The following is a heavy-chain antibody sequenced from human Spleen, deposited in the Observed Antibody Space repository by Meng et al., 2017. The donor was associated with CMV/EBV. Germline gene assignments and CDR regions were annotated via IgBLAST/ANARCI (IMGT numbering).Heavy chain of an antibody. V-gene: IGHV3-49*04. CDR1: GFTFSSYS. D-gene: IGHD2-15*01. CDR3: TRVGGYCSGGSCNSYYYYGLDV. CDR2: TRSKAYGGTI. J-gene: IGHJ6*02. Sequence: GESLKISCAASGFTFSSYSMNWVRQAPGKGLEWVGSTRSKAYGGTIEYAASVKGRFTISRDDFKRIAYLQMNSLKTEDTAVYYCTRVGGYCSGGSCNSYYYYGLDVWGQGTTVTVSS.